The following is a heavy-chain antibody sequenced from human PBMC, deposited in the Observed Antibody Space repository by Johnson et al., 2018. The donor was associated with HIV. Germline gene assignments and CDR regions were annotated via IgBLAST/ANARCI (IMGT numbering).Heavy chain of an antibody. CDR2: IRYDGSNK. J-gene: IGHJ3*02. CDR3: AKDYVDTASDDAFDI. D-gene: IGHD5-18*01. CDR1: GFTFSSYG. V-gene: IGHV3-30*02. Sequence: QVQLVESGGGVVQPGGSLRLSCAASGFTFSSYGMHWVRQAPGKGLEWVAFIRYDGSNKYYADSVKGRFTISRDNSKNTLYLQMNSLRAEDTAVYYCAKDYVDTASDDAFDIWGQGTMVTVSS.